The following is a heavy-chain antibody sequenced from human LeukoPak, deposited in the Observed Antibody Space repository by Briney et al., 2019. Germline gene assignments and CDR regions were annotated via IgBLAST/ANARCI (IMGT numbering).Heavy chain of an antibody. CDR3: ARGEVVGSSSWYGDWFDP. J-gene: IGHJ5*02. CDR2: IRYDGSNK. CDR1: GFTFSSYG. D-gene: IGHD6-13*01. V-gene: IGHV3-30*02. Sequence: GGSLRLSCAASGFTFSSYGMHWVRQAPGKGLEWVAFIRYDGSNKYYADSVKGRFTISRDNSKNTLYLQMNSLRAEDTAVYYCARGEVVGSSSWYGDWFDPWGQGTLVTVSS.